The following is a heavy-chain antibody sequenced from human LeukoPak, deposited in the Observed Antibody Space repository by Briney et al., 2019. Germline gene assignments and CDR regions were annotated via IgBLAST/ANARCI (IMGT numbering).Heavy chain of an antibody. Sequence: PGGSLRLSCAASGFTFSSYWMNWVRQAPGKGLEWVANIKQDGSEKYYVDSVKGRFTISRDNAKNSLYLQMDSLRVDDTAVYYCATPGGLDSDSAAALDHWGQGALVSVSS. CDR3: ATPGGLDSDSAAALDH. J-gene: IGHJ4*02. CDR2: IKQDGSEK. V-gene: IGHV3-7*03. D-gene: IGHD6-25*01. CDR1: GFTFSSYW.